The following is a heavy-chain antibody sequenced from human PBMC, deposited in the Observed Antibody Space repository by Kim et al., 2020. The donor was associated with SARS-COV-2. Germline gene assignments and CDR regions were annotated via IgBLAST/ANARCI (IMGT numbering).Heavy chain of an antibody. CDR2: IDNYGTGT. CDR3: ATVFND. Sequence: GGSLRLSCAVSGFKLSSNWMHWVRQAPGKGLVWVARIDNYGTGTSYADSVKGRFTISRDITENTVYLQMNSLTAEDTAVYYCATVFNDWGQGTLVTVSS. J-gene: IGHJ4*02. V-gene: IGHV3-74*01. CDR1: GFKLSSNW.